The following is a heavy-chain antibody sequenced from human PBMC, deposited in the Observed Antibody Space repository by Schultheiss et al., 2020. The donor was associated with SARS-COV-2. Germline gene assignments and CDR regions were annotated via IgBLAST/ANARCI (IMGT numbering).Heavy chain of an antibody. Sequence: GESLKISCAASGFTFSSYWMHWVRQAPGKGLVWVSRINSDGSSTSYADSVKGRFTISRDNAKNTLYLQMNSLRAEDTAVYYCARDRIAAADPFDYWGQGTLVTVS. CDR3: ARDRIAAADPFDY. D-gene: IGHD6-13*01. CDR2: INSDGSST. CDR1: GFTFSSYW. J-gene: IGHJ4*02. V-gene: IGHV3-74*01.